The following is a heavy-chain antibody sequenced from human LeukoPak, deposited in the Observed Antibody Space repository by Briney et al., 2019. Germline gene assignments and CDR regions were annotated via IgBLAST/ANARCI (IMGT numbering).Heavy chain of an antibody. CDR2: INTDGSRT. D-gene: IGHD3-16*02. CDR3: ARGLGGSYPFDC. J-gene: IGHJ4*02. V-gene: IGHV3-74*01. CDR1: GFTFSNYW. Sequence: PGGSLRLSYAASGFTFSNYWMDWVRQAPGKGLVWVSRINTDGSRTTYADSVKGRFTISRDNAKNTLYLQMNSLRADDTAVYFCARGLGGSYPFDCWGQGALVTVSS.